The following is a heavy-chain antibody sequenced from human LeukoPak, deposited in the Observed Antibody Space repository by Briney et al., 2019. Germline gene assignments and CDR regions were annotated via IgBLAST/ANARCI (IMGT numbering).Heavy chain of an antibody. D-gene: IGHD6-19*01. CDR1: GASISGSGYY. CDR2: IYSSGST. V-gene: IGHV4-39*07. CDR3: ARDRISVADPPNWFDP. Sequence: SETLSLTCAVSGASISGSGYYWGWIRQPPGKGLEWIGNIYSSGSTYYNASLQSRVTISIDTSKNQFSLKLSSVTAADTALYYCARDRISVADPPNWFDPWGQGTLVTVSS. J-gene: IGHJ5*02.